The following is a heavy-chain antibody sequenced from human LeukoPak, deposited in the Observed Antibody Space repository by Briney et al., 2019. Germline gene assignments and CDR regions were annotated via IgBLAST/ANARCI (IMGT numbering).Heavy chain of an antibody. CDR2: IHPSGGAT. V-gene: IGHV1-46*01. D-gene: IGHD3-3*01. Sequence: ASVKVSCKASGYTFTSYDINWVRQAPGQGLEWMGVIHPSGGATRYAQKFQGRVTMTRDTSTSTVYIQLSSLRSEDTAVYYCARGQIFETMDVWGQGTTVTVS. CDR3: ARGQIFETMDV. J-gene: IGHJ6*02. CDR1: GYTFTSYD.